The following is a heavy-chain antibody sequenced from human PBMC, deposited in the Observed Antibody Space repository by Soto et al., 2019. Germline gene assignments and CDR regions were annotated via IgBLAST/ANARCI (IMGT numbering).Heavy chain of an antibody. V-gene: IGHV3-33*01. Sequence: GGSLRLSCAASGFTFSSYGMHWVRQAPGKGLEWVAVIWYDGSNKYYADSVKGRFTISRDNSKNTLYLQMNSLRAEDTAVYYCAREGSGSYVNYYYYYGMDVWGQGTTVTVSS. CDR1: GFTFSSYG. CDR3: AREGSGSYVNYYYYYGMDV. D-gene: IGHD1-26*01. J-gene: IGHJ6*02. CDR2: IWYDGSNK.